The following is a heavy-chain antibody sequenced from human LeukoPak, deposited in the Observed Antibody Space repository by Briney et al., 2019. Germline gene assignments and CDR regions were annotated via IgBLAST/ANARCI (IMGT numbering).Heavy chain of an antibody. J-gene: IGHJ4*02. CDR1: GYTFTGYY. CDR3: ARVRIAAAGTSNY. V-gene: IGHV1-2*06. Sequence: ASVKVSCKASGYTFTGYYMHWVRQAPGQGLEWMGRINPNSGGTNYAQKFQGRVTMTRDTSISTAYMELSRLRSDDTAVYYCARVRIAAAGTSNYWGQGTLVTVSS. D-gene: IGHD6-13*01. CDR2: INPNSGGT.